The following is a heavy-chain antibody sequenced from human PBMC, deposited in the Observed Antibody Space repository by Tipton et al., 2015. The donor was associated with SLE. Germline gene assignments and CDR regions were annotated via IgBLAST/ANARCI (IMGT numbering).Heavy chain of an antibody. CDR3: ARHDRGGSWYPEYFQH. J-gene: IGHJ1*01. Sequence: TLSLTCTISGGSISSSSHYWGWIRQPPGKGLEWIGSIYHSGSTNYNPSLKSRVTISIDTSENQFSLKLTSVTAADTAVYYCARHDRGGSWYPEYFQHWGQGTLVTVSS. V-gene: IGHV4-39*01. CDR1: GGSISSSSHY. D-gene: IGHD6-13*01. CDR2: IYHSGST.